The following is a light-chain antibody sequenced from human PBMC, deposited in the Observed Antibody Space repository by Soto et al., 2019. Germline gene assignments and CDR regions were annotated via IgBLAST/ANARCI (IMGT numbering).Light chain of an antibody. Sequence: EIVLTQAPATLSLSPGERATLSCRASHSVSSYLAWYQQKPGQAPRLRIYDASNSATGIPARFSGSGAGTDVTLTIRRLEPEEFAVDGVQQRSNWPRGVFTFGPGTKVDIK. CDR3: QQRSNWPRGVFT. CDR2: DAS. V-gene: IGKV3-11*01. J-gene: IGKJ3*01. CDR1: HSVSSY.